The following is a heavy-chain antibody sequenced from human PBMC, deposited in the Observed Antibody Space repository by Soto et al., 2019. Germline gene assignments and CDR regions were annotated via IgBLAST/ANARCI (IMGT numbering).Heavy chain of an antibody. J-gene: IGHJ6*02. CDR2: INSDGSTT. V-gene: IGHV3-74*01. Sequence: GGSLRLSCAASGFTFSTYWMHWVRQAPGKGLVWVSRINSDGSTTNYADSVKGRFTIPRDNAKNTLYLQMNSLRAEDTAVYYCARDAYYDMGAWGQGTTVTVSS. CDR1: GFTFSTYW. CDR3: ARDAYYDMGA.